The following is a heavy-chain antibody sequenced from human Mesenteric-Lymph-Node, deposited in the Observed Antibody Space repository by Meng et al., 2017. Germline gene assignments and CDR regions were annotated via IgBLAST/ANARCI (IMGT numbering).Heavy chain of an antibody. D-gene: IGHD6-13*01. Sequence: QVQPQEAGPGLVKPLLTRSLTCAVSGGSIGSINWWTWVRQPPGKGLEWIGEIYHSGSTNYNPSLKSRVTISVDKSKNQFSLKLSSVTAADTAVYYCARVAAAGNEWFDPWGQGTLVTVSS. CDR2: IYHSGST. J-gene: IGHJ5*02. CDR1: GGSIGSINW. V-gene: IGHV4-4*02. CDR3: ARVAAAGNEWFDP.